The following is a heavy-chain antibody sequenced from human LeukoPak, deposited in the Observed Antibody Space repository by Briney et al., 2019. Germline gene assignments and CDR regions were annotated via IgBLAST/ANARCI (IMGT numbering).Heavy chain of an antibody. CDR3: AKQQWPFHWDY. J-gene: IGHJ4*02. V-gene: IGHV3-23*01. D-gene: IGHD6-19*01. CDR1: GFTFRSYA. CDR2: ISGSGTST. Sequence: QAGGSLRLSCAASGFTFRSYAMSWVRQAPGKGLEWVSAISGSGTSTYFADSVKGRFTISRDNSINTLYLQLNSLRAEDTALYYCAKQQWPFHWDYWGQGTLVTVSS.